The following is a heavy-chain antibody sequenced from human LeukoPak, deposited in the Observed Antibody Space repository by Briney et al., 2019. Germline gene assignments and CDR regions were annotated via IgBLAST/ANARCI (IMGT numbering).Heavy chain of an antibody. CDR2: IYYSGST. CDR1: GGSISSYY. D-gene: IGHD4-17*01. J-gene: IGHJ4*02. V-gene: IGHV4-59*01. Sequence: SETLSLTCTFSGGSISSYYWSWLRQPPGKGLEWIGYIYYSGSTNYNPSLKSRVTISVDTSKNQFSLKLSSVTAADTGVYYCARGAYGDYPEDYWGQGTLVTVSS. CDR3: ARGAYGDYPEDY.